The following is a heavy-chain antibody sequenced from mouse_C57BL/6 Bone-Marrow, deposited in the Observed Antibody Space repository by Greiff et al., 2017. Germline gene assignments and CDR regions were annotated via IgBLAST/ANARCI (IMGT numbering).Heavy chain of an antibody. J-gene: IGHJ2*01. D-gene: IGHD3-2*02. Sequence: QVQLQQPGAELVKPGASVKLSCKASGYTFTSYWMPWVKQRPGQCLEWIGAIDPSDSYTNYNQKFKGKATLTVDTSSSTAYMQLSSLTSEDSAVYYGARSTGYVDYFDYWGQGTTLTVFS. CDR3: ARSTGYVDYFDY. V-gene: IGHV1-50*01. CDR2: IDPSDSYT. CDR1: GYTFTSYW.